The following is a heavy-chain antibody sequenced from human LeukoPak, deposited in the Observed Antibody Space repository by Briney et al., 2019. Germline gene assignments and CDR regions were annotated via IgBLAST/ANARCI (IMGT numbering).Heavy chain of an antibody. V-gene: IGHV3-11*01. CDR3: ARVGYSYGYPEFDY. CDR2: ISSSGSTI. D-gene: IGHD5-18*01. CDR1: GSTFSDYY. J-gene: IGHJ4*02. Sequence: GGSLRLSCAASGSTFSDYYMSWIRQAPGKGLEWVSYISSSGSTIYYADSVKGRFTISRDNAKNSLYLQMNCLRAEDTAVYYCARVGYSYGYPEFDYWGQGTLVAVSS.